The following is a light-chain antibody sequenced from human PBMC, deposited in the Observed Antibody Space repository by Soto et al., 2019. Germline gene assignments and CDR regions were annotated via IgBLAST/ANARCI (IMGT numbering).Light chain of an antibody. CDR3: SSHAGSINVA. CDR1: SSDVGAYKY. V-gene: IGLV2-8*01. CDR2: AVS. Sequence: QSALTQPPSASGSPGQSVTISCTGTSSDVGAYKYVSWYQQHPGKAPKLMIYAVSERPSGVPDRFSGSKSGNTASLTVSGLQAEDEADYYCSSHAGSINVAFGGGTKLTVL. J-gene: IGLJ2*01.